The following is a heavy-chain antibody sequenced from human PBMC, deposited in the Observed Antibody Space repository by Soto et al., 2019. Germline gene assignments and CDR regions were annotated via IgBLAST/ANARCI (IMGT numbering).Heavy chain of an antibody. J-gene: IGHJ4*02. CDR2: FYYSGST. V-gene: IGHV4-59*01. CDR3: ARGALTTYFDY. CDR1: GGSISSYY. Sequence: QVQLQESGPGLVKPSETLSLTCAVSGGSISSYYWSWIRQPPGKGLEWIGYFYYSGSTNYNPSLKSRVTISVDTSKNQFYLKLSSVTAADTAVYYCARGALTTYFDYWGQGTLVTVSS.